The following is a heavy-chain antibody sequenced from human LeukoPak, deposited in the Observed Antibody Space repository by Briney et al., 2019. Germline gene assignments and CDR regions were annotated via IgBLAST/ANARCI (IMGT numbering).Heavy chain of an antibody. J-gene: IGHJ4*02. V-gene: IGHV3-48*01. CDR2: TSSSGSTM. Sequence: GGSLRLSCAASGFTFSSYSINWVRQAPGKGLELVSFTSSSGSTMYYADSVKGRFTISRDNAKNSLYLQMNSLRAEDTAVYYCARENFGDVFDYWGQGTLVTVSS. CDR3: ARENFGDVFDY. D-gene: IGHD3-10*01. CDR1: GFTFSSYS.